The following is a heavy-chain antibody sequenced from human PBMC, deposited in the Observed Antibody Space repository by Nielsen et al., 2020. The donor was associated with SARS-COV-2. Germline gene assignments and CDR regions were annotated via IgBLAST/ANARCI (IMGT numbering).Heavy chain of an antibody. CDR1: GFTFSNAW. CDR2: IKSKTDGGTT. CDR3: TTYFVSGSYLGS. V-gene: IGHV3-15*01. D-gene: IGHD1-26*01. J-gene: IGHJ4*02. Sequence: GESLKISCAASGFTFSNAWMSWVRQAPGKGLEWVGRIKSKTDGGTTDYAAPVKGRFTISRDDSKNTLYLQMNSLKTEDTAVYYCTTYFVSGSYLGSWGQGTLVTVSS.